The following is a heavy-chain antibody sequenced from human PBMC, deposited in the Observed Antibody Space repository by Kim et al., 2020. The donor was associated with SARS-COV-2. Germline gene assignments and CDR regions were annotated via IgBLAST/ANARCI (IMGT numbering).Heavy chain of an antibody. D-gene: IGHD2-15*01. CDR3: AKDTGCSGGSCYSWDYYYGMDV. Sequence: GGSLRLSCAASGFTFDDYAMHWVRQAPGKGLEWVSGISWNSGSIGYADSVKGRFTISRDNAKNSLYLQMNSLRAEDTALYYCAKDTGCSGGSCYSWDYYYGMDVWGQGPTVTVSS. CDR1: GFTFDDYA. CDR2: ISWNSGSI. J-gene: IGHJ6*02. V-gene: IGHV3-9*01.